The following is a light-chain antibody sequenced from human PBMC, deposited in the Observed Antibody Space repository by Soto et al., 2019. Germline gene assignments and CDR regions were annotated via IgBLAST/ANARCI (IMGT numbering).Light chain of an antibody. CDR3: SSYAGSSNV. V-gene: IGLV2-8*01. CDR2: EVN. J-gene: IGLJ1*01. CDR1: SSDVGGYNY. Sequence: LTQPPSASGSPGQSVAISCTGTSSDVGGYNYVSWYQQHPGKAPKLMIYEVNKRPSGVPDRFSGSKSGNTASLTVSGLQAEDEADYYCSSYAGSSNVFGKGTKVTVL.